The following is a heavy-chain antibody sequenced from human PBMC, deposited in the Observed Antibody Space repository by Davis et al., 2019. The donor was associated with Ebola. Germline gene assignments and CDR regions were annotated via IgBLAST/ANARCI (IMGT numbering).Heavy chain of an antibody. J-gene: IGHJ6*02. D-gene: IGHD5-12*01. Sequence: GESLKISCAASGFTFSSYEMNWVRQAPGKGLEWVSYISSSGSTIYYADSVKGRFTISRDNAKNSLYLQMNSLRAEDTVVYYCARDRGGYDYYYYGMDVWGQGTTVTVSS. CDR1: GFTFSSYE. CDR2: ISSSGSTI. CDR3: ARDRGGYDYYYYGMDV. V-gene: IGHV3-48*03.